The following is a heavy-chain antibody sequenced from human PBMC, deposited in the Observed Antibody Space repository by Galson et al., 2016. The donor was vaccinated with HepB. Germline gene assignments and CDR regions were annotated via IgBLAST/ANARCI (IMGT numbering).Heavy chain of an antibody. CDR2: IKQDGSEK. Sequence: SLRLSCAASGFIFSTYWMSWVRQAPGKGLEWVANIKQDGSEKYYVDSVKGRFTISRDNAKKSLFLQMNSLRVGDTAVYYCARDDETYGDPDFWGQGTLVTVSS. V-gene: IGHV3-7*03. CDR3: ARDDETYGDPDF. CDR1: GFIFSTYW. D-gene: IGHD4-17*01. J-gene: IGHJ4*02.